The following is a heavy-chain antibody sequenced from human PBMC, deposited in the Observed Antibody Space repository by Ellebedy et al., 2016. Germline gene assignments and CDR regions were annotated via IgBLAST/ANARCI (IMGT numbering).Heavy chain of an antibody. V-gene: IGHV1-69*13. CDR2: IIPVFGVP. CDR3: VTERGTAVANPDS. J-gene: IGHJ4*02. CDR1: GGTFSSDA. Sequence: SVKVSCXASGGTFSSDAISWVRQAPGQGLEWMGGIIPVFGVPYYAQSFQGRVTITADESTSTGYMELSSLTSEDTAVYYCVTERGTAVANPDSWGQGTLVTVSS. D-gene: IGHD6-19*01.